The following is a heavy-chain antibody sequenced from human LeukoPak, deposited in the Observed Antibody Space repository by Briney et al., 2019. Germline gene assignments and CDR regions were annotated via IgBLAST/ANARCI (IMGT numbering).Heavy chain of an antibody. Sequence: SETLSLTCTVSGGSISSYYWSWIRQPPGKGLEWIGDIYYSGSTNYNPSLKSRVTITVDTSKNQFSLRLSSVTAADTAVYYSARLASGSYGPLTPFDYWGQGTLVTVSS. D-gene: IGHD1-26*01. CDR3: ARLASGSYGPLTPFDY. J-gene: IGHJ4*02. CDR2: IYYSGST. CDR1: GGSISSYY. V-gene: IGHV4-59*08.